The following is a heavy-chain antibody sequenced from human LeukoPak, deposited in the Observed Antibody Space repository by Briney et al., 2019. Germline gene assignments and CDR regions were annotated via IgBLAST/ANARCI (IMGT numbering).Heavy chain of an antibody. J-gene: IGHJ4*02. Sequence: GRSLRLSCAASGFTFSRFAMHWVRQAPDKGLEWVAVISYDGSNKYYADSVKGRFTISRDNSKNTVFLQMNSLRPEGTAVYYCARGGGPDTAMNLDYWGQGTLVTVSS. V-gene: IGHV3-30*04. CDR2: ISYDGSNK. CDR1: GFTFSRFA. CDR3: ARGGGPDTAMNLDY. D-gene: IGHD5-18*01.